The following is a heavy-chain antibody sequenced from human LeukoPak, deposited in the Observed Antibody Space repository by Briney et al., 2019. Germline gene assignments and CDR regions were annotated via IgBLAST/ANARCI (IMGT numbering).Heavy chain of an antibody. CDR3: ARELIRVRGAKHFDY. D-gene: IGHD3-10*02. V-gene: IGHV4-39*02. CDR1: GGSISSSSYY. Sequence: SETLSLTCTVSGGSISSSSYYWGWIRQPPGKGLEWIGSIYYSGSTYYNPSLKSRVTISVDTSKNQFSLKLSSVTAADTAVYYCARELIRVRGAKHFDYWGQGTLVTVSS. J-gene: IGHJ4*02. CDR2: IYYSGST.